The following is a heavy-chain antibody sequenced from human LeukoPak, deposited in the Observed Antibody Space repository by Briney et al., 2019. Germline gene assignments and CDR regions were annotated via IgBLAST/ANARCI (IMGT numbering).Heavy chain of an antibody. V-gene: IGHV3-7*01. CDR2: IKQDGSEK. J-gene: IGHJ4*02. Sequence: PGGSLRLSFAASGFTFSSYWMSWVRQAPGKGLEWVANIKQDGSEKYYVDSVKGRFTISRDNAKNSLYLQMNSLRAEDTAVYYCARDYYDSRGATDYWGQGTLVTVSS. D-gene: IGHD3-22*01. CDR1: GFTFSSYW. CDR3: ARDYYDSRGATDY.